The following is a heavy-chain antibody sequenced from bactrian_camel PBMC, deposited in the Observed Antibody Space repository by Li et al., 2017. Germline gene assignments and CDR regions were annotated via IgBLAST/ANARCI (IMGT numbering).Heavy chain of an antibody. Sequence: DVQLVESGGGSVWAGGSLRLSCTVSRLTYSTYCMGWFRQTPGKDREGVATIDIYDRISYADSVKGRFTISQDAAKNTLYLQMNSLKFEDTAEYYCAVDYWGMGTDFTNWGQGTQVTVS. V-gene: IGHV3S67*01. CDR1: RLTYSTYC. CDR3: AVDYWGMGTDFTN. J-gene: IGHJ4*01. CDR2: IDIYDRI. D-gene: IGHD2*01.